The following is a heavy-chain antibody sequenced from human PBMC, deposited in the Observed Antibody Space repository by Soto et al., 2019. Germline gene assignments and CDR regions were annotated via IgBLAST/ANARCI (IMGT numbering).Heavy chain of an antibody. Sequence: PGGSLRLSCAASGFTFGNYAMSWVRQTPGKGLEWVSSISGSGGHIYYTGSVKGRFTISRDNSKNTLYLQMNNLRAEDTALYYCAKGDNFDLWGTFNCFDPWGQGALVTVSS. CDR1: GFTFGNYA. D-gene: IGHD3-3*01. CDR2: ISGSGGHI. J-gene: IGHJ5*02. V-gene: IGHV3-23*01. CDR3: AKGDNFDLWGTFNCFDP.